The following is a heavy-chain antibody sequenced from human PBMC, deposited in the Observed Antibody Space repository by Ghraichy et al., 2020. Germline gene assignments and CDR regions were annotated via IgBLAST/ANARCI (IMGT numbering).Heavy chain of an antibody. CDR2: IHATVGHT. CDR3: ARRGSNWLPEDC. CDR1: GFTFTNYA. J-gene: IGHJ4*02. V-gene: IGHV3-23*01. Sequence: GGSLRLSCAASGFTFTNYAMTWVRQAPGKGLEWVSTIHATVGHTYYADSVKGRFTISRDNSHSTLYLQMSGLRVEDTAVYYCARRGSNWLPEDCWGQGTLVTVSS. D-gene: IGHD6-13*01.